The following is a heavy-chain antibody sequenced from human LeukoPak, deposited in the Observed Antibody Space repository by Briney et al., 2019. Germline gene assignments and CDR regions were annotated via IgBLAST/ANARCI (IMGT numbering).Heavy chain of an antibody. J-gene: IGHJ3*02. D-gene: IGHD4-11*01. CDR1: GGSISSGGYY. V-gene: IGHV4-31*03. CDR3: ARAPLLQYRAGNAFDI. Sequence: PSETLSLTCSVSGGSISSGGYYWSWIRQHPGKGLEWIGYIYYSGSTYYNPSLKSRVTISVDTSKNQFSLKLSSVTAADTAVYYCARAPLLQYRAGNAFDIWGQGTMVTVSS. CDR2: IYYSGST.